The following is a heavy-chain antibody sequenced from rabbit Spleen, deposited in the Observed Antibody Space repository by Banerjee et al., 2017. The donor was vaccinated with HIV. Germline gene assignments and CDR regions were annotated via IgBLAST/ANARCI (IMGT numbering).Heavy chain of an antibody. CDR2: INAVTGKA. CDR3: ARDTGSSFSSYGMDL. Sequence: QSLEESGGDLVKPGGTLTLTCTVSGFSSSSNYWIFWVRQAPGKGLEWIACINAVTGKAVYASWAKGRFTFSKTSSTTVTLQMTSLTVADTATYFCARDTGSSFSSYGMDLWGPGTLVTVS. J-gene: IGHJ6*01. D-gene: IGHD8-1*01. CDR1: GFSSSSNYW. V-gene: IGHV1S40*01.